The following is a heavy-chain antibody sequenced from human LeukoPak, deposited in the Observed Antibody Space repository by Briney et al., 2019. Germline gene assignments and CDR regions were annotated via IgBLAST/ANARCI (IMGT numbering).Heavy chain of an antibody. V-gene: IGHV3-23*01. J-gene: IGHJ5*02. CDR3: AKYPISPDNWFDP. Sequence: GGSLRLSCAASGFTFSSYAMTWVRQAPGKGLEWVSSISGSGGSTYYADSVKGRFTISRVNSKNTLYLQMNSLRAEDTAVYYCAKYPISPDNWFDPWGQGTLVTVSS. CDR2: ISGSGGST. D-gene: IGHD2/OR15-2a*01. CDR1: GFTFSSYA.